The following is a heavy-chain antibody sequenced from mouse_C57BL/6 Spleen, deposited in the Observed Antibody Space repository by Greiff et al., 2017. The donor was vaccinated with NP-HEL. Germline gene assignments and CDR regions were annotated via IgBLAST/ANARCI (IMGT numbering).Heavy chain of an antibody. V-gene: IGHV1-55*01. Sequence: VQLQQPGAELVKPGASVKMSCKASGYTFTSYWITWVKQRPGQGLEWIGDIYPGSGSSNYNEKFKSKATLTVDTSSSTAYMQLSSLTSEDAAVYYCARHYEYENWYFDVWGTGTTVTVSS. CDR2: IYPGSGSS. CDR3: ARHYEYENWYFDV. D-gene: IGHD2-4*01. J-gene: IGHJ1*03. CDR1: GYTFTSYW.